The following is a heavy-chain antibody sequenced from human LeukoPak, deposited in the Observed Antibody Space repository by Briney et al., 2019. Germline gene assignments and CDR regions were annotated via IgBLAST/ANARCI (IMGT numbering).Heavy chain of an antibody. CDR1: GYAFTSYG. V-gene: IGHV1-18*01. CDR2: ISTYNANT. J-gene: IGHJ4*02. CDR3: ARDPGYTSDWHGGYFDY. D-gene: IGHD6-19*01. Sequence: ASVKVSCKASGYAFTSYGINWVRQAPGQGLEWMGWISTYNANTNYAQKLQDRVTMTTDTSTSTAYMELRSLRSDDTAVYYCARDPGYTSDWHGGYFDYWGQGTLVTVSS.